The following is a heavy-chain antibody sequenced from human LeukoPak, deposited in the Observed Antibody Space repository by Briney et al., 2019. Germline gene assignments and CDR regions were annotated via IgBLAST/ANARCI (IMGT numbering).Heavy chain of an antibody. D-gene: IGHD6-13*01. CDR1: GGAISSYY. J-gene: IGHJ2*01. Sequence: SETRSLTCTVSGGAISSYYWGWIRQPPGKGLEWIGYIYYSGSTNYSPSLKSRLPISVDTSKNQFSLKLSSVPVADTAVYYCARTYGSSGLGYFDLWGRGTLVTVSS. V-gene: IGHV4-59*01. CDR2: IYYSGST. CDR3: ARTYGSSGLGYFDL.